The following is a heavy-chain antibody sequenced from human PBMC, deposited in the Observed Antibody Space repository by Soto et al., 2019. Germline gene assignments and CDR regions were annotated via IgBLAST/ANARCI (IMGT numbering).Heavy chain of an antibody. CDR2: IYYSGST. CDR3: ARDAQYYDSSGYYIFDY. Sequence: KPSETLSLTCTVSGGSISSGGYYWSWIRQHPGKGLEWIGYIYYSGSTYYNPSLKSRVTISVDTSKNQFSLKLSSVTAADTAVYYCARDAQYYDSSGYYIFDYWGQGTLVTVSS. V-gene: IGHV4-31*03. CDR1: GGSISSGGYY. D-gene: IGHD3-22*01. J-gene: IGHJ4*02.